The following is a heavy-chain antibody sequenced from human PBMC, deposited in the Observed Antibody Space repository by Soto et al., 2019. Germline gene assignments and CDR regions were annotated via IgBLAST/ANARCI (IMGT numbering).Heavy chain of an antibody. Sequence: EVQLLESGGGLVQPGGSLRLSCAASGFTFSSYAMSWVRQAPGKGLEWVSAISGSGISTYYADSVKGRFTISRDNSKNTLYLQMNSLRAEATAVYCCAKEHHYSSSWSEFDYWGQGTLVNVSS. CDR2: ISGSGIST. CDR3: AKEHHYSSSWSEFDY. D-gene: IGHD6-13*01. J-gene: IGHJ4*02. CDR1: GFTFSSYA. V-gene: IGHV3-23*01.